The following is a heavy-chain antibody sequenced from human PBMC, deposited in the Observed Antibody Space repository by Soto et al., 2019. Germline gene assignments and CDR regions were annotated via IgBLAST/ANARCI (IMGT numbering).Heavy chain of an antibody. D-gene: IGHD3-9*01. CDR3: ARDFRPGLGQGYYYYMDV. CDR2: IIPIFGTA. CDR1: GGTFSSYA. V-gene: IGHV1-69*13. J-gene: IGHJ6*03. Sequence: ASVKFSCKASGGTFSSYAISWVRQAPGQGLEWMGGIIPIFGTANYAQKFQGRVTITADESTSTAYMELSSLRSEDTAVYYCARDFRPGLGQGYYYYMDVWGKGTTVTVSS.